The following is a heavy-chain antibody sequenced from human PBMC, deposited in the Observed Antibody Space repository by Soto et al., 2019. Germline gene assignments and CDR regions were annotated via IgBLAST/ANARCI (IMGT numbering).Heavy chain of an antibody. V-gene: IGHV1-18*01. D-gene: IGHD3-16*01. CDR3: AMVDLYVTPTPQDV. CDR1: GGTFSSYA. J-gene: IGHJ6*02. Sequence: ASVKVSCKASGGTFSSYAISWVRQAPGQGLEWMGGIIPIFGNTYYATKVQGRLTLTTDTSTSTAFMDLGSLTSADTAVYYCAMVDLYVTPTPQDVWGQGTTVTVSS. CDR2: IIPIFGNT.